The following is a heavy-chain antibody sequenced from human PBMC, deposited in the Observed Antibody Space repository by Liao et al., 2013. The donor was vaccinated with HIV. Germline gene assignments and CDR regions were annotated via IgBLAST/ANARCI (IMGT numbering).Heavy chain of an antibody. CDR3: ASQGYNWNYVGPTYSDY. Sequence: QVQLQESGPGMVKPSQTLSLTCNVSGGSISSGSTYWSWIRQPAGKGLEWIGRIYFSGTTNYNPSLKNRVTISLDTSKNQFSLNLSSVTAADTAVYYCASQGYNWNYVGPTYSDYWGPGTLVTVSS. CDR2: IYFSGTT. D-gene: IGHD1-7*01. CDR1: GGSISSGSTY. J-gene: IGHJ4*02. V-gene: IGHV4-61*02.